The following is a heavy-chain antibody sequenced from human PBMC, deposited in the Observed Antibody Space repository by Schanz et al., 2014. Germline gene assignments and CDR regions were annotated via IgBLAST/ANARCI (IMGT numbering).Heavy chain of an antibody. V-gene: IGHV3-15*01. CDR1: GFTLNNAW. J-gene: IGHJ4*02. CDR2: IKSKTDGGTR. CDR3: TADLWFGAVWGVW. Sequence: EVQLVESGGGLVQPGGSLRLSCATSGFTLNNAWMNWVRQAPGKGLQWVARIKSKTDGGTRDYAAPVKGRFTISTDVSKNTVYLQMNSLQPEDPAAYYCTADLWFGAVWGVWWGQGTLVTVSS. D-gene: IGHD3-10*01.